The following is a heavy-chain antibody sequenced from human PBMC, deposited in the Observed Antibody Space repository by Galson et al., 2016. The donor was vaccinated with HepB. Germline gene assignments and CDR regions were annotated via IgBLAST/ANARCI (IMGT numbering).Heavy chain of an antibody. CDR2: IYNSGYT. V-gene: IGHV4-61*01. CDR1: GGSVRGDSYY. J-gene: IGHJ4*02. D-gene: IGHD6-6*01. CDR3: ASGRDYSSSSDF. Sequence: SLTCTVSGGSVRGDSYYWSWIRQPPGKGLEWIGYIYNSGYTNYNPSLKSRVTISLATSKNQFSLKLTSVTAADTAVYYCASGRDYSSSSDFWGQGTLVTVSS.